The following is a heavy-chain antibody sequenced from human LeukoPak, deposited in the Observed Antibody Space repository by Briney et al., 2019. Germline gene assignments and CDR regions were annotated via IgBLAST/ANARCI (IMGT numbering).Heavy chain of an antibody. Sequence: SETLSLTCTVSGGSISSYYWSWIRQPPGKGLEWIGYIYYSGSTNYNPSPKSRVTISVDTSKNQFSLKLSSVTAADTAVYYCARVYDYVWGSYRRHKHFDYWGQGTLVTVSS. CDR2: IYYSGST. D-gene: IGHD3-16*02. V-gene: IGHV4-59*01. CDR3: ARVYDYVWGSYRRHKHFDY. J-gene: IGHJ4*02. CDR1: GGSISSYY.